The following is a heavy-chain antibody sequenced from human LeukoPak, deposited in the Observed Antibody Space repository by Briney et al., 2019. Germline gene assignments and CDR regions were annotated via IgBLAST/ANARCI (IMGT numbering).Heavy chain of an antibody. V-gene: IGHV3-30*02. CDR2: IRYDGSNK. CDR1: GFTFSSYG. J-gene: IGHJ4*02. CDR3: ATYYYDSRALGN. Sequence: GRSLRLSCAASGFTFSSYGMHWVRQAPGKGLEWVAFIRYDGSNKYYADSVKGRFTISRDNSKNTLYLQMNSLRAEDTAVYYCATYYYDSRALGNWGQGTLVTVSS. D-gene: IGHD3-22*01.